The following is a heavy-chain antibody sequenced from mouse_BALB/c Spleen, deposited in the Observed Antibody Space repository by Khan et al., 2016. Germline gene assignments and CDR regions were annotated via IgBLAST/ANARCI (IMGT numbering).Heavy chain of an antibody. CDR2: INPSSGYT. CDR3: ARWGRVGGNYILDD. CDR1: GYTFTRYT. D-gene: IGHD2-1*01. J-gene: IGHJ2*01. V-gene: IGHV1-4*01. Sequence: QVQLQQSGAELARPGASVKMSCKASGYTFTRYTMHWVKQRPGQGLDWLGYINPSSGYTNYNQQFKSRATLTADHSSSTAYIQLSSLTSEDSAVYSWARWGRVGGNYILDDGGQGATVTV.